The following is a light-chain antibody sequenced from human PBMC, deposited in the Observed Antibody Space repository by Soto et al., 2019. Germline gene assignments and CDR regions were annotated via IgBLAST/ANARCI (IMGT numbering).Light chain of an antibody. Sequence: DIQMTQSPSALSASVGDRVTITCRASQRINSWLAWYQQKSGKAPKLLIYKASGLESGVPSRFSGSGSGTEFTLIISSLQPDDFATYYCQQYNSYPLTFGGGTKVEIK. CDR2: KAS. J-gene: IGKJ4*01. CDR1: QRINSW. V-gene: IGKV1-5*03. CDR3: QQYNSYPLT.